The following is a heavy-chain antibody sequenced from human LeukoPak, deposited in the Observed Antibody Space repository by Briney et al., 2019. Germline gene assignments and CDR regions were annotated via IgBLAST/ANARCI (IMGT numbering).Heavy chain of an antibody. CDR3: ARQKWITMVRGVINWFDP. J-gene: IGHJ5*02. V-gene: IGHV4-38-2*02. CDR1: GYSISSGYY. Sequence: PSETLSLTCSVSGYSISSGYYWGWIRQPPGKGLEWLGSIYQNGNTFYNPSLRSRVTMSVDTSKNQFSLNLRSVTAADTAVYYCARQKWITMVRGVINWFDPWGQGTLVTVSS. D-gene: IGHD3-10*01. CDR2: IYQNGNT.